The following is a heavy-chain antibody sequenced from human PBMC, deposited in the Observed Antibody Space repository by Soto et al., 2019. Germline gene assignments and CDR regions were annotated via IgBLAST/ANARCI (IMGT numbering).Heavy chain of an antibody. Sequence: PGESLKISCKGSGYSFTSYWIGWVRQMPGKGLEWMGIIYPGDSDTRYSPSFQGQVTISADNSKNTLYLLMNSLRAEDTAVYYWARDFRPPYGVRYFDYWGQGTPVTVSS. CDR2: IYPGDSDT. CDR3: ARDFRPPYGVRYFDY. J-gene: IGHJ4*02. D-gene: IGHD4-17*01. CDR1: GYSFTSYW. V-gene: IGHV5-51*01.